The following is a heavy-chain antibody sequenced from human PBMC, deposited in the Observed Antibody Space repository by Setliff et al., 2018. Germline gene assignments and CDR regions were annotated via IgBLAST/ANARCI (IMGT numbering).Heavy chain of an antibody. V-gene: IGHV3-33*06. CDR2: IWNDGSNK. Sequence: GGSLRLSCAASGFTFSSYAMHWVRQAPGKGLEWVALIWNDGSNKFYGDSVKGRFTISRDNSKNTLYLQMNNLRAEDTAVYYCAKDLSRVLLWFGAGSWGQGTLVTVSS. J-gene: IGHJ5*02. D-gene: IGHD3-10*01. CDR3: AKDLSRVLLWFGAGS. CDR1: GFTFSSYA.